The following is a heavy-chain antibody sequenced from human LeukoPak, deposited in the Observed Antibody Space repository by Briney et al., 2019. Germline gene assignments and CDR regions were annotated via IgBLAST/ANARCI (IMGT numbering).Heavy chain of an antibody. CDR3: AKDRGYSHGFDY. V-gene: IGHV3-30*18. J-gene: IGHJ4*02. CDR1: GFTFSSYG. Sequence: GGSLRLSCAASGFTFSSYGMHWVRQAPGKGLEWVAAISYDGRNKEYVDSVKGRFTISSDNSKNTVYLQMNSLRAEDTAVYNCAKDRGYSHGFDYWGQGTLVTVSS. D-gene: IGHD5-18*01. CDR2: ISYDGRNK.